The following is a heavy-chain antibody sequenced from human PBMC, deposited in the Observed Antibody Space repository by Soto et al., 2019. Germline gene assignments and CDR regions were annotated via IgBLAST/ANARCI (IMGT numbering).Heavy chain of an antibody. CDR1: GYTFTNYG. CDR2: VSGYNGNT. Sequence: QVHLVQSGAEVTKPGASVRVSCKASGYTFTNYGISWVRQAPGQGLEWMGWVSGYNGNTNYAQKLRGRVSMTTDTSTSTAYMELRTLRSDDTAVYYCARDEGSHGFDSWGQGTLVTVSS. CDR3: ARDEGSHGFDS. J-gene: IGHJ4*02. V-gene: IGHV1-18*04. D-gene: IGHD6-19*01.